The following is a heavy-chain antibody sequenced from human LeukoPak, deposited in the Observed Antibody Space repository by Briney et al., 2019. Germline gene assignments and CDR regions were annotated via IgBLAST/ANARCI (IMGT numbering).Heavy chain of an antibody. Sequence: SVKVSCKASEGTFSSYAISWVRQAPGQGLEWMGRIIPILGIANYAQKFRGRVTITADKSTSTAYMELSSLRSEDTAVYYCARDRDNWNSFDYWGQGTLVTVSS. D-gene: IGHD1-1*01. CDR3: ARDRDNWNSFDY. CDR2: IIPILGIA. CDR1: EGTFSSYA. V-gene: IGHV1-69*04. J-gene: IGHJ4*02.